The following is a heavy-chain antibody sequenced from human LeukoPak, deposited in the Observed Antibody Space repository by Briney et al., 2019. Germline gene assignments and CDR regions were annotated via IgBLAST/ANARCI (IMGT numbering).Heavy chain of an antibody. J-gene: IGHJ5*02. Sequence: GGSLRLSCAASGFTFSSYAMHWVRQAPGKGLEWVAVISYDGSNKYYADSVKGRFTISRDNSKNTLYLQMNSLRAEDTAVYYCAKDENGGAFTWGQGSLVTVSS. CDR1: GFTFSSYA. V-gene: IGHV3-30-3*01. D-gene: IGHD2-8*01. CDR2: ISYDGSNK. CDR3: AKDENGGAFT.